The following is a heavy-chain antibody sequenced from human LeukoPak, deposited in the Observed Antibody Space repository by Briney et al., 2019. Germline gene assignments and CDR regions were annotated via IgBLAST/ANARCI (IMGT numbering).Heavy chain of an antibody. CDR3: ARGVAARPFYFYYYMDV. Sequence: SETLSLTCAVYGGSFSGYYWNWIRQPPGKGLEWIGEINQTGSTNYNPSLKSRVTISIDTSKNQFSLRLSSVIAADTAVYYCARGVAARPFYFYYYMDVWDTGATVAVSS. D-gene: IGHD6-6*01. CDR2: INQTGST. CDR1: GGSFSGYY. J-gene: IGHJ6*03. V-gene: IGHV4-34*01.